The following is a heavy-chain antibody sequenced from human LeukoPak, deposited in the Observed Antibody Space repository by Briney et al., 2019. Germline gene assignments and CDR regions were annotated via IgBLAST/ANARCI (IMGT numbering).Heavy chain of an antibody. CDR2: IYSGGST. CDR3: ARSIGSYYTMDV. CDR1: GFTVSSNY. Sequence: GGSMRLACAAYGFTVSSNYMSWVRQAPGKGLEWVSVIYSGGSTYYADSVKGRFTISRDNAKNSLYLQMNSLRAEDTAVYYCARSIGSYYTMDVWGQGTTVTVSS. D-gene: IGHD3-22*01. V-gene: IGHV3-53*01. J-gene: IGHJ6*02.